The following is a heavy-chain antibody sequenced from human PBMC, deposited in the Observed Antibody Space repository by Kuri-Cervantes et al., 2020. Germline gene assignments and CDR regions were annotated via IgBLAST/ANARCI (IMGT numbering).Heavy chain of an antibody. CDR1: GGTFSSYT. J-gene: IGHJ5*02. Sequence: SVKVSCKASGGTFSSYTISWVRQAPGQGLEWMGRIIPILGIANYAQKFQGRVTITADKSTSTAYMELSSLRSDDTAVYYCARVWSYYYDSSGYLWFDPWGQGTRVTVSS. V-gene: IGHV1-69*02. D-gene: IGHD3-22*01. CDR2: IIPILGIA. CDR3: ARVWSYYYDSSGYLWFDP.